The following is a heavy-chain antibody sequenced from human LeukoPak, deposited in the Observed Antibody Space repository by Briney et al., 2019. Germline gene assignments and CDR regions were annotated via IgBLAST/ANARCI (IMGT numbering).Heavy chain of an antibody. CDR3: AKDPTSGSYPPFDY. CDR1: GFTFSSYS. J-gene: IGHJ4*02. V-gene: IGHV3-23*01. Sequence: PGGSLRLSCAASGFTFSSYSMSWVRQAPGKGLEWVSAISSSGGSTDYTDSVKGRFTISRDNSKNTLYLQMNSLRAEDTAVYYCAKDPTSGSYPPFDYWGQGTLVTVSS. CDR2: ISSSGGST. D-gene: IGHD1-26*01.